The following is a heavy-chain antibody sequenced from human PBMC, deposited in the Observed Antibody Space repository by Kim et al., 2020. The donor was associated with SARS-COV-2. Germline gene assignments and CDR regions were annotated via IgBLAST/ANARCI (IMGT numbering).Heavy chain of an antibody. CDR3: AKDSMVRGVKSFDY. J-gene: IGHJ4*02. CDR1: GFTFSSYA. V-gene: IGHV3-23*01. CDR2: ISGSGGST. Sequence: GGSLRLSCAASGFTFSSYAMSWVRQAPGKGLEWVSAISGSGGSTYYADSVKGRFTISRDNSKTTLYLQMNSLRAEDTAVYYCAKDSMVRGVKSFDYWGQGTLVTVSP. D-gene: IGHD3-10*01.